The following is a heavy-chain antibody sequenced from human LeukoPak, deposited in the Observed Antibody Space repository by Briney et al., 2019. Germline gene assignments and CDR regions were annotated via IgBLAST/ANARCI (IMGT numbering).Heavy chain of an antibody. CDR3: ARGSRRYSSSGVGWFDP. J-gene: IGHJ5*02. D-gene: IGHD6-6*01. V-gene: IGHV3-21*01. CDR2: ISSSSSYI. Sequence: NPGGSLRLSCAASGFTFSSYSMNWVRQAPGKGLEWVSSISSSSSYIYYADSVKGRFTISRDNAKNSLYLHMNSLRAEDTAVYYCARGSRRYSSSGVGWFDPWGQGTLVTVSS. CDR1: GFTFSSYS.